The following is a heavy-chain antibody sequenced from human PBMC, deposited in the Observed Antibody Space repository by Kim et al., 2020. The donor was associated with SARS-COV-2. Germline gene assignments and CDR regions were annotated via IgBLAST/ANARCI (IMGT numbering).Heavy chain of an antibody. D-gene: IGHD2-15*01. J-gene: IGHJ6*02. V-gene: IGHV1-18*04. CDR1: GYTFTSYG. CDR3: ARVKRCSGGSCYVPYYYYGMDV. CDR2: ISAYNGNT. Sequence: ASVKVSCKASGYTFTSYGISWVRQAPGQGLEWMGWISAYNGNTNYAQKLQGRVTMTTDTSTSTAYMELRSLRSDDTAVYYCARVKRCSGGSCYVPYYYYGMDVWGQGTTVTVSS.